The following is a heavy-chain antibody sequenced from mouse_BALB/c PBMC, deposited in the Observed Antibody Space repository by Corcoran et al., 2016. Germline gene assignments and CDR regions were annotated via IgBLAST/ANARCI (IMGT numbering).Heavy chain of an antibody. Sequence: QVTLKESGPGILQPSQTLSLTCSFSGFSLSTYGIGVGWIRQPSGKGLEWLAHIWWNDNKSYNTALKSRLTISKDTSNNQVCLKIASVDTADTATYYCARMGSSWFAYWGQGTLVTVSA. V-gene: IGHV8-11*01. CDR3: ARMGSSWFAY. CDR1: GFSLSTYGIG. J-gene: IGHJ3*01. CDR2: IWWNDNK.